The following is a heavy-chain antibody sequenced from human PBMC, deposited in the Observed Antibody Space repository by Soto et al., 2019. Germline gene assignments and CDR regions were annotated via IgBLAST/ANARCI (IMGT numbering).Heavy chain of an antibody. V-gene: IGHV4-4*07. CDR2: IYNSGST. D-gene: IGHD3-10*01. J-gene: IGHJ1*01. CDR3: ARVKGSGSYYN. Sequence: QVQLQESGPGLVKPSETLSLTCTVSGGSISSYYWSWIRQHDGKGLEWIGRIYNSGSTNYNPSLRRRVTLSVHTSKNQFSLKLSSVTAADTAVYYCARVKGSGSYYNWGQGTLVIVSS. CDR1: GGSISSYY.